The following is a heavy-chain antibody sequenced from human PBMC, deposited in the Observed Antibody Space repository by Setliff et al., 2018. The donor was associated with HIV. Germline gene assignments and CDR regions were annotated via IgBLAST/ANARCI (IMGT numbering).Heavy chain of an antibody. CDR2: IYYTGDT. J-gene: IGHJ1*01. CDR1: GGSFSGYY. CDR3: ARVPTSSWYVTTQRTKEYFHH. Sequence: PSETLSLTCAVYGGSFSGYYWSWSRQHPGKGLEWIGYIYYTGDTYYNPPLKSRVTISLDTSKNQFSLRLSSVTAADTAIYYCARVPTSSWYVTTQRTKEYFHHWGQGTLVTVSS. D-gene: IGHD6-13*01. V-gene: IGHV4-34*01.